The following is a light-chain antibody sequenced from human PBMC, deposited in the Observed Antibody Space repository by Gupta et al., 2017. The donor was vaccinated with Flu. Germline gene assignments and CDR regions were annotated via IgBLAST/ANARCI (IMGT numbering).Light chain of an antibody. V-gene: IGKV4-1*01. CDR3: QQYDSTPYT. CDR2: WAS. J-gene: IGKJ2*01. CDR1: QSVLYSSNNKNY. Sequence: IGVTQSPDSLAGSLGERATINCKSSQSVLYSSNNKNYLAWYQQKPGQPPKLLIYWASTRESGVPDRFSGSGSGTDFTLTISSLQAEDVAVYYCQQYDSTPYTFGQGTKLEIK.